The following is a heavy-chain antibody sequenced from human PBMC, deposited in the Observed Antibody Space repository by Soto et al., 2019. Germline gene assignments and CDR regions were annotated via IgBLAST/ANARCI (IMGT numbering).Heavy chain of an antibody. CDR1: GGTFSSYA. Sequence: GASVKVSCKASGGTFSSYAISWARQAPGQGLEWMGGIIPIFGTANYAQKFQGRVTITADESTSTAYMELSSLRSEDTAVYYCARGCITMVRGPTAFDIWGQGTMVTVSS. CDR3: ARGCITMVRGPTAFDI. V-gene: IGHV1-69*13. CDR2: IIPIFGTA. D-gene: IGHD3-10*01. J-gene: IGHJ3*02.